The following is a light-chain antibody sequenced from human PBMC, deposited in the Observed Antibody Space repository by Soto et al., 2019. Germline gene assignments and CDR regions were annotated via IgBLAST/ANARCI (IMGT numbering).Light chain of an antibody. V-gene: IGKV1D-12*01. Sequence: DIQMTQSPSSVSASVGDRVTITCRASRDISTRLAWYQQKPGKAPKLLIYGASNLQSGVPSRFSGRGSGTDFTLTISSLQPEDFATYYCQQYNSYSWTFGQGTKVDIK. CDR2: GAS. CDR1: RDISTR. CDR3: QQYNSYSWT. J-gene: IGKJ1*01.